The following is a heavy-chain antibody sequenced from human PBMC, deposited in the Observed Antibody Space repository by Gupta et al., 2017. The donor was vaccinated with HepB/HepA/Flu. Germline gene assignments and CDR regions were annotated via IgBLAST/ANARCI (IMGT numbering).Heavy chain of an antibody. D-gene: IGHD5-18*01. V-gene: IGHV4-30-4*01. J-gene: IGHJ4*02. CDR1: GRSISSGDYS. CDR3: ARGVGYSYGYQYFDY. Sequence: QVQLQESGPGLVKPSQTLSLTCTVSGRSISSGDYSWSWIRKPPGKGLEWIGYIYYSGSTYYNPSLKSRVTISVDTSKNQFSLKLSSVTAADTAVYYCARGVGYSYGYQYFDYWGQGTLVTGSS. CDR2: IYYSGST.